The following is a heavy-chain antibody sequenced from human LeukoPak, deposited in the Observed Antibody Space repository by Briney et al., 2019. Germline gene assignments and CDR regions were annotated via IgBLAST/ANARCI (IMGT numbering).Heavy chain of an antibody. J-gene: IGHJ6*03. V-gene: IGHV4-4*07. D-gene: IGHD2-2*01. CDR2: IYTSGST. Sequence: PSETLSLTCTVSGSSISSYYWSWIRQPAGKGLEWIGRIYTSGSTNYNPSLKSRVTISVDKSKNQFSLKLSSVTAADTAVYYCARLVVVPAAGLYYYYYMDVWGKGTTVTVSS. CDR1: GSSISSYY. CDR3: ARLVVVPAAGLYYYYYMDV.